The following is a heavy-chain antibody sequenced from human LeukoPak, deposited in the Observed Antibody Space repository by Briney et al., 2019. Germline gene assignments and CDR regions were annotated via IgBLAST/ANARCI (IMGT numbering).Heavy chain of an antibody. J-gene: IGHJ4*02. Sequence: PGGSLRLSCAASGFTFSSYAMSWVRQAPGKALEWVSAISGSGGSTYYVDSVKGRFTISRDNSKNTLYLQMNSLRAEDTAVYYCAKTAYGSGSSSSFFDYWGQGTLVTVSS. V-gene: IGHV3-23*01. CDR3: AKTAYGSGSSSSFFDY. CDR1: GFTFSSYA. CDR2: ISGSGGST. D-gene: IGHD3-10*01.